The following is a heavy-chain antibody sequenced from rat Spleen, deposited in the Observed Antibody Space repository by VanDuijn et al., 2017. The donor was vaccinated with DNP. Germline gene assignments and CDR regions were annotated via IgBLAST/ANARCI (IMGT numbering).Heavy chain of an antibody. CDR2: ISTDGGHT. Sequence: EVQLVESGGGLVQPGNSLKLSCVASGFTFSDYAMAWVRQSPKTGLEWVASISTDGGHTYYRDSVKGRFTISRHNAKSTLYLQMGSLRSEDTATYYCTTLITFMNGWGQGTSVTVSS. D-gene: IGHD1-12*01. CDR1: GFTFSDYA. V-gene: IGHV5S23*01. CDR3: TTLITFMNG. J-gene: IGHJ4*01.